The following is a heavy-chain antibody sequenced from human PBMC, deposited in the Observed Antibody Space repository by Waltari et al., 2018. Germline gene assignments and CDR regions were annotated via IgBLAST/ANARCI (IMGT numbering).Heavy chain of an antibody. CDR3: AKQLVDVWDGLGGFDV. Sequence: QVQLQQWGAGLLRPSETLSLTCAVNGGSLSGSFWSWFRQAPGTGLEWFADINYGGSANANPSLESPVTISVDTAKNQIFLKMNSVTAADTGLYYCAKQLVDVWDGLGGFDVWGQGTMITVSS. CDR2: INYGGSA. J-gene: IGHJ3*01. CDR1: GGSLSGSF. V-gene: IGHV4-34*01. D-gene: IGHD3-16*01.